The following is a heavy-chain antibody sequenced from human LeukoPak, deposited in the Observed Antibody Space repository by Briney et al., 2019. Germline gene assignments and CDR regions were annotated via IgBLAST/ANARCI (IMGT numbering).Heavy chain of an antibody. CDR1: GGSFSGYY. J-gene: IGHJ4*02. Sequence: PSETLSLTCAVYGGSFSGYYWSWIRQPPGKGLEWIGEINHSGSTNYNPSLKSRVTISVDTSKNQFSLKLSSVTAADTAVYYCARGGLKVAGTSLFFWGQGTLVTVSS. CDR3: ARGGLKVAGTSLFF. V-gene: IGHV4-34*01. D-gene: IGHD6-19*01. CDR2: INHSGST.